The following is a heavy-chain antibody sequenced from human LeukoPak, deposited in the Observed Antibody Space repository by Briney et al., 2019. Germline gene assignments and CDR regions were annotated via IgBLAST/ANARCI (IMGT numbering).Heavy chain of an antibody. CDR3: AGRVHRGGSYSSHSDY. D-gene: IGHD1-26*01. Sequence: GESLKISCKGSGYSFTTYWIGWVRQMPGQGLEWMGIIYPGDSDTTYSPSFQGQVTISADKSINTAYLQWSSLKASDTAIYYCAGRVHRGGSYSSHSDYWGQGTLVTVSS. J-gene: IGHJ4*02. V-gene: IGHV5-51*01. CDR2: IYPGDSDT. CDR1: GYSFTTYW.